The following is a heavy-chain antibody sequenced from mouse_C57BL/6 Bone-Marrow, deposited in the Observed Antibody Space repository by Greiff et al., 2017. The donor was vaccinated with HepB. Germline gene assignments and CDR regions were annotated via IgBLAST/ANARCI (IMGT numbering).Heavy chain of an antibody. Sequence: VQLQQSGAELARPGASVKLSCKASGYTFTSYGISWVKQRTGQGLEWIGEIYPRSGNTYYNEKFKGKATLTADKSSSTAYMELRSLTSEDSAVYVCASYGSSPWYFDVWGTGTTVTVSS. CDR3: ASYGSSPWYFDV. CDR2: IYPRSGNT. V-gene: IGHV1-81*01. D-gene: IGHD1-1*01. J-gene: IGHJ1*03. CDR1: GYTFTSYG.